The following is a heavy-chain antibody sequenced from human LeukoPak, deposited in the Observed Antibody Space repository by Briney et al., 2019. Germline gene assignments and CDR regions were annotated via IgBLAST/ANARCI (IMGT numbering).Heavy chain of an antibody. CDR2: IIPILGIA. V-gene: IGHV1-69*04. CDR3: AREVVGESEFDY. J-gene: IGHJ4*02. CDR1: GGTFSSYA. Sequence: SVKVSCKASGGTFSSYAISWVRQAPGQGLEWMGRIIPILGIANYAQKFQGRVTITADKSTSTAYMELSSLRSEDTAVYYCAREVVGESEFDYWGQGTLVTVSS. D-gene: IGHD1-26*01.